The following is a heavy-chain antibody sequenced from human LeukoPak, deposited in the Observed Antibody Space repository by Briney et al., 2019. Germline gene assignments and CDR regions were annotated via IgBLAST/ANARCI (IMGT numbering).Heavy chain of an antibody. J-gene: IGHJ4*02. V-gene: IGHV3-48*03. CDR2: IGSSGTTI. Sequence: PGGSLRLSCAVSGFPFSFYEMNWVRQAPGKGLEWVSNIGSSGTTIYYADSVKGRFSISRDNAKSSLYLQMNSLRVEDTAVYYCALLAVASDFDYWGQGAPVTVSS. CDR3: ALLAVASDFDY. CDR1: GFPFSFYE. D-gene: IGHD6-19*01.